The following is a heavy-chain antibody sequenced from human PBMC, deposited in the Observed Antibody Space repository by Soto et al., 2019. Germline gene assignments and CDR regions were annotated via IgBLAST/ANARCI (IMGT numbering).Heavy chain of an antibody. V-gene: IGHV4-59*01. CDR2: IYYSGST. CDR1: GGSISSYY. D-gene: IGHD6-19*01. CDR3: ARSAVAGTFGGYNWFDP. Sequence: SETLSLTCPVSGGSISSYYWSWIRQPPGKGLEWIGYIYYSGSTNYNPSLKSRVTISVDTSKNQFSLKLSSVTAADTAVYYCARSAVAGTFGGYNWFDPWGQGTLVTVSS. J-gene: IGHJ5*02.